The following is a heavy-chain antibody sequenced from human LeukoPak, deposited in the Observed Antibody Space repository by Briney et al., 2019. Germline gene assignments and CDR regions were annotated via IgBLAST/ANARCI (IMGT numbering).Heavy chain of an antibody. V-gene: IGHV4-59*01. CDR1: GGSISSYY. J-gene: IGHJ6*03. CDR3: ARVGRGSGSYFYYYYMDV. D-gene: IGHD3-10*01. CDR2: IYYSGST. Sequence: SETLSLTCTVSGGSISSYYWSWIRQPPGKGLEWIGYIYYSGSTNYNPSPKSRVTISVDTSKNQFSLKLSSATAADTAVYYCARVGRGSGSYFYYYYMDVWGKGTTVTISS.